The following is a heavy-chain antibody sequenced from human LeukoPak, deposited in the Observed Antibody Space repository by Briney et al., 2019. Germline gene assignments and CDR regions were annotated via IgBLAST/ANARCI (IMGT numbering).Heavy chain of an antibody. V-gene: IGHV4-61*02. D-gene: IGHD3-3*01. CDR2: IFTGGST. CDR3: ARGKRSGVVNGAIWFDP. Sequence: PSETLSLTCTVSGDSVNGGTSYWSWIRQPAGKGLEWVGRIFTGGSTNYNPSLKSRVTISLDTSRNHLSLKLSSVTAADTAVYYCARGKRSGVVNGAIWFDPWGQGTLVTLSS. J-gene: IGHJ5*02. CDR1: GDSVNGGTSY.